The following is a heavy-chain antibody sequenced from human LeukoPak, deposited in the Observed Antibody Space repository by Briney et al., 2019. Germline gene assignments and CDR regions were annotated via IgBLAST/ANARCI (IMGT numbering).Heavy chain of an antibody. CDR3: AREGALAHAVDY. J-gene: IGHJ4*02. V-gene: IGHV4-59*01. CDR2: IYYSGST. CDR1: GGSISSYY. D-gene: IGHD4/OR15-4a*01. Sequence: SETLSLTCTVSGGSISSYYWSWIRQPPGKGLEWIGYIYYSGSTNYNPSLKSRVTISVDTSKNQFSLKLSSVTAADTAVYYCAREGALAHAVDYWGQGTLVTVSS.